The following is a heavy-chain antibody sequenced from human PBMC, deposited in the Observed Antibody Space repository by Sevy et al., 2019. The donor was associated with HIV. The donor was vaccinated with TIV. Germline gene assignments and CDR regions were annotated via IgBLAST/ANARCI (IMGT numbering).Heavy chain of an antibody. CDR2: IYPGDSDT. D-gene: IGHD2-15*01. J-gene: IGHJ4*02. CDR3: ARHLRCRGGSCYNFDY. Sequence: GESLKISCKGSGYSFTSYWIGWVRQMPGKGLEWMGIIYPGDSDTRYSPSFQGQVTISADKSISTAYLQWSSLKASDTAMYYCARHLRCRGGSCYNFDYCGQGTLVTVSS. CDR1: GYSFTSYW. V-gene: IGHV5-51*01.